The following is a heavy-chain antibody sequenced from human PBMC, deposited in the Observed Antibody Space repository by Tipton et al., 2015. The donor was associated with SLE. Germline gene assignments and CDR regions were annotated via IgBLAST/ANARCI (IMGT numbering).Heavy chain of an antibody. CDR2: INHSGST. CDR1: GGSFSGYY. V-gene: IGHV4-34*01. Sequence: TLSLTCAVYGGSFSGYYWSWIRQPPGKGLEWIGEINHSGSTNYNPSLKSRVTISVDTSKNQFSLKLSSVTAADTAVYYCARGPLGWFDPWGQGTLVTVSS. J-gene: IGHJ5*02. CDR3: ARGPLGWFDP.